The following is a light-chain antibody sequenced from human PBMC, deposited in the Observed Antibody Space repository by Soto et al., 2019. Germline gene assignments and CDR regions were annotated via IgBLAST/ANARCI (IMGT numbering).Light chain of an antibody. J-gene: IGLJ1*01. Sequence: QSVLTQPPSVSGAPGQRVTISCTGSSSNIGAGYDVHWYQQLPGTAPKLLIYGNSNRPAGVPDRFSGSKSGTSASLAITGLQAEDEADYYCLSYDSSLGGHVFGTGTKVTVL. V-gene: IGLV1-40*01. CDR1: SSNIGAGYD. CDR3: LSYDSSLGGHV. CDR2: GNS.